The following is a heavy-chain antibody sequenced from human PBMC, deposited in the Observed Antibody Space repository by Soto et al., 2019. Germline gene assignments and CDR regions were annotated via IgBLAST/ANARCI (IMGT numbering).Heavy chain of an antibody. J-gene: IGHJ4*02. V-gene: IGHV1-69*13. Sequence: SVKVSCKASGGTFSSYAISWVRQAPGQGLEWMGGIIPIFGTANYAQKFQGRVTITADESTSIAYMELSSLRSEDTAVYYCATSRRIVLVPAAMPQFDYWGQGTLVTVSS. CDR2: IIPIFGTA. CDR3: ATSRRIVLVPAAMPQFDY. D-gene: IGHD2-2*01. CDR1: GGTFSSYA.